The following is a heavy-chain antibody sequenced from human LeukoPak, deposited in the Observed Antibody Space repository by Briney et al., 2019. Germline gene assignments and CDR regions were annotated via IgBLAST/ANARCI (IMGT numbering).Heavy chain of an antibody. D-gene: IGHD1-26*01. CDR1: GYTLTGSY. Sequence: ASVKVSCKTSGYTLTGSYMHWVRQAPGQGLEWMGWINPNSGGTNYAQGFQGRVTMTRDTSISTVYMQLSRLHFDDTAVYYCARDRSVGATDDAFDVWGPGTMVTVSS. CDR2: INPNSGGT. CDR3: ARDRSVGATDDAFDV. V-gene: IGHV1-2*02. J-gene: IGHJ3*01.